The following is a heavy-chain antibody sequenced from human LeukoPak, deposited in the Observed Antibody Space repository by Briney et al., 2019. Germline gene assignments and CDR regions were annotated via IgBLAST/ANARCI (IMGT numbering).Heavy chain of an antibody. J-gene: IGHJ4*02. CDR1: GFTFSSYA. V-gene: IGHV3-30-3*01. Sequence: GGSLRLSCAASGFTFSSYAMHWVRQAPGKGLEWVAVISYDGSNKYYADSVKGRFTISRDNSKNTLYLQMNSLRAEDTAVYYCARDVLVVVITTVDYWGQGTLVTASS. CDR2: ISYDGSNK. D-gene: IGHD3-22*01. CDR3: ARDVLVVVITTVDY.